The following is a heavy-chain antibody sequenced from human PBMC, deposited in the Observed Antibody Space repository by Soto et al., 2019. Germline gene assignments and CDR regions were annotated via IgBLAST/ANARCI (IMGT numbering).Heavy chain of an antibody. CDR1: GFSLSTSGVG. Sequence: QITLKESGPTLVKPTQTLTLTCTFSGFSLSTSGVGVGWIRQPPGKALEWLALIYWDDDKRYSPSLKSRLTITNDVSKNPGVLTMTNMDPVDTATYYCAHRYNWNDDSNYFDYWGQGTLVTVSS. J-gene: IGHJ4*02. D-gene: IGHD1-1*01. CDR3: AHRYNWNDDSNYFDY. V-gene: IGHV2-5*02. CDR2: IYWDDDK.